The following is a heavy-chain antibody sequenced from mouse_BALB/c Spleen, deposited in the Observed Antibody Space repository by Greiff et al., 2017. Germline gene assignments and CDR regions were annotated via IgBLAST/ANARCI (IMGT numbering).Heavy chain of an antibody. CDR3: AISTMITKWYFDV. CDR2: IDPENGNT. CDR1: GFNIKDYY. D-gene: IGHD2-4*01. J-gene: IGHJ1*01. Sequence: VQLQQSGAELVRPGALVKLSCKASGFNIKDYYMHWVKQRPEQGLEWIGWIDPENGNTIYDPKFQGKASITADTSSNTAYLQLSSLTSEDTAVYYCAISTMITKWYFDVWGAGTTVTVSS. V-gene: IGHV14-1*02.